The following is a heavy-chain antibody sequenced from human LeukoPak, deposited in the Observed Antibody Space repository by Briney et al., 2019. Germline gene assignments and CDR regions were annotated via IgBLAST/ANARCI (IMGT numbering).Heavy chain of an antibody. CDR1: VVSISGYY. V-gene: IGHV4-4*08. D-gene: IGHD3-3*01. CDR2: IYHSANT. Sequence: PSETLSLTCSVSVVSISGYYWSWVRQTPGKGLERIGWIYHSANTQYTPSLKSRVTISVDKSNNQFSLKLNSVTAADTAVYYCARYDLSPSKYFDYWGQGTLVTVSS. J-gene: IGHJ4*02. CDR3: ARYDLSPSKYFDY.